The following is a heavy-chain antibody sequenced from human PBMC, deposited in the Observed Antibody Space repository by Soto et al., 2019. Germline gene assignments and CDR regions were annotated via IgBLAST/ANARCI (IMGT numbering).Heavy chain of an antibody. D-gene: IGHD3-16*01. Sequence: GGSLSLSCAASGFTFSSYSMNWVRQAPGKGLEWVSSISRSSSHIYYADSVKGRFTISRDNAKNSLYLQMNSLRAEDTAVYYCARDLHDYVSFRFDPWGQGTLVTVSS. CDR1: GFTFSSYS. J-gene: IGHJ5*02. V-gene: IGHV3-21*01. CDR2: ISRSSSHI. CDR3: ARDLHDYVSFRFDP.